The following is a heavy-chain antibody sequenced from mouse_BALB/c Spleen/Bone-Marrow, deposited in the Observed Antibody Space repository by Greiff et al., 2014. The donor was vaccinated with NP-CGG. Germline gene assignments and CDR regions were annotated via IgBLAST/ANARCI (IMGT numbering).Heavy chain of an antibody. CDR3: ARAGYGNFYAMDY. D-gene: IGHD2-10*02. CDR2: ISYDGSN. V-gene: IGHV3-6*02. J-gene: IGHJ4*01. Sequence: VQLKESGPGLVKPSQSLSLTCSVTGYSITSGYYWNWIRQFPGNKLEWMGYISYDGSNNYNPSLKNRISITRDTSKNQFFLKLNSVTTEDTATYYCARAGYGNFYAMDYWGQGTSVTVSS. CDR1: GYSITSGYY.